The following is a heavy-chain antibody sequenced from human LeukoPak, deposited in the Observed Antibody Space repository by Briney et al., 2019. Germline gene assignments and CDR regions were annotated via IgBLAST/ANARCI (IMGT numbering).Heavy chain of an antibody. V-gene: IGHV3-30*03. J-gene: IGHJ3*02. CDR2: ISYDGGIK. CDR1: GFTFSRYG. D-gene: IGHD4-17*01. CDR3: ASLTTVTTRGAFDI. Sequence: GGSLRLSCAAAGFTFSRYGIHWVRQAPGKGLEWVAVISYDGGIKYYAASVKGRFTISRDNSKNTLYLEMNSLGAEDTAVYYCASLTTVTTRGAFDIWGQGTMVTVSS.